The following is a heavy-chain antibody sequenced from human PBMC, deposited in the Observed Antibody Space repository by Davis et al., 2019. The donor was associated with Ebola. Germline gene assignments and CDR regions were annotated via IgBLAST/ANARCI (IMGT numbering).Heavy chain of an antibody. CDR1: GGSISSSNW. V-gene: IGHV4-4*02. Sequence: SETLSLICAVSGGSISSSNWWSWVRQPPGKGLEWIGEIYHSGSTNYNPSLKRRVTISVDKSKNQFSLKLSSVTAADTAVYYCASQLRYFDWSHFDYWGQGTLVTVFS. J-gene: IGHJ4*02. CDR2: IYHSGST. D-gene: IGHD3-9*01. CDR3: ASQLRYFDWSHFDY.